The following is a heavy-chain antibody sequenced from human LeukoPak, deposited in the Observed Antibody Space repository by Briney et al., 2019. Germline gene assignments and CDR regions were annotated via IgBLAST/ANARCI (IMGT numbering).Heavy chain of an antibody. Sequence: PSETLSLTCSVSGGSISSSSYFWGWIRQPPGKGLEWIASVHYSGSTYYNPSLKSRVTISVDTSKNQFSLKLSSVTAADTAVYYCARDGGIAVAGNDLWGRGTLVTVSS. V-gene: IGHV4-39*07. D-gene: IGHD6-19*01. CDR1: GGSISSSSYF. J-gene: IGHJ2*01. CDR2: VHYSGST. CDR3: ARDGGIAVAGNDL.